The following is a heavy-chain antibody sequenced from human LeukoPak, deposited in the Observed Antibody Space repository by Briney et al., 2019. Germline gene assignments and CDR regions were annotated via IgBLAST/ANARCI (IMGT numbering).Heavy chain of an antibody. Sequence: GGSLRLSCAASGFTVSSNYMSWVRQAPGKGLEWVANIKQDGSEKYYVDSVKGRFTISRDNAKNSLYLQMNSLRAEDTAVYYCARGGRNMDVWGKGTTVTISS. CDR2: IKQDGSEK. J-gene: IGHJ6*03. CDR1: GFTVSSNY. V-gene: IGHV3-7*01. CDR3: ARGGRNMDV.